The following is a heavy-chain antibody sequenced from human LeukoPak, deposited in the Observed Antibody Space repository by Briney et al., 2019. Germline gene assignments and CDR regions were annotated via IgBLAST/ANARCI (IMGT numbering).Heavy chain of an antibody. CDR2: IYYSGST. Sequence: SETLSLTCTVSGGSISSSSYYWGWIRQPPGKGLEWIGTIYYSGSTYYNPSLKSRVTISVDTSKNQFSLKLSSVTAADTAVYFCARRSGVGASPFDYWGQGTLVTVSS. D-gene: IGHD1-26*01. V-gene: IGHV4-39*01. J-gene: IGHJ4*02. CDR1: GGSISSSSYY. CDR3: ARRSGVGASPFDY.